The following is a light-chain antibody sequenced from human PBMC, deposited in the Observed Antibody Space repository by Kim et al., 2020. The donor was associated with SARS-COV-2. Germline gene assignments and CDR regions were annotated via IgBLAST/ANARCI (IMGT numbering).Light chain of an antibody. Sequence: DIQMTQSPSSLSASVGDRVTISCRASQSIRNYLNWYQHRPGKAPKLLIYAASTLQSGVPSRFSGSGSETEFTLTISSLQPEDFATYYCQQSFGSLHTFGQGTRLEIK. V-gene: IGKV1-39*01. CDR1: QSIRNY. CDR2: AAS. CDR3: QQSFGSLHT. J-gene: IGKJ5*01.